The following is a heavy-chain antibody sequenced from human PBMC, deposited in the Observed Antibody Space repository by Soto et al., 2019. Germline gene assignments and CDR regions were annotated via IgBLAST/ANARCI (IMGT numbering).Heavy chain of an antibody. CDR1: GYTFTSYD. J-gene: IGHJ3*02. V-gene: IGHV1-8*01. CDR2: MNPNSGNT. D-gene: IGHD2-15*01. Sequence: GASVKVSCKASGYTFTSYDTNWVRQATGQGLEWMGWMNPNSGNTGYAQKFQGRVTMTRNTSISTAYMELSSLRSEDTAVYYCARVCSGGSCYSDAFDIWGQGTMVTVSS. CDR3: ARVCSGGSCYSDAFDI.